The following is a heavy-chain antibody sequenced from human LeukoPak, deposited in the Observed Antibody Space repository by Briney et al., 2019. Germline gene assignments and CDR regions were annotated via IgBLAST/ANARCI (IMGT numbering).Heavy chain of an antibody. CDR2: IRADGDNT. CDR1: GFTFCHYA. V-gene: IGHV3-23*01. CDR3: AREHGETTFTAPDV. J-gene: IGHJ3*01. D-gene: IGHD1-7*01. Sequence: GGSLRLSCAASGFTFCHYAMSWVRQAPGKGLEWVSLIRADGDNTLYADSVKGRFSISRDNSKDTLFLQMNGLRAEDTAVYYCAREHGETTFTAPDVWGQGTMVTVSS.